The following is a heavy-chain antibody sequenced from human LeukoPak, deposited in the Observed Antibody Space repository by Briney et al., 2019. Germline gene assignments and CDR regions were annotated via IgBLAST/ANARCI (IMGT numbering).Heavy chain of an antibody. CDR2: IRYDGSNK. CDR3: ALLITSLVAIDY. V-gene: IGHV3-30*02. CDR1: GFTFSSYG. Sequence: GGSLRLSCAASGFTFSSYGMHWVRQAPGKGLEWVAFIRYDGSNKYYADSVKGRFTISRDNSKNTLYLQMNSLRAEDTAVYYCALLITSLVAIDYWGQGTPVTVSS. D-gene: IGHD1-14*01. J-gene: IGHJ4*02.